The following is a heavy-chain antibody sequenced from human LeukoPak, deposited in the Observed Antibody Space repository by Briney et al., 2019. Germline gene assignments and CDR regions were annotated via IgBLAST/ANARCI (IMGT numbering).Heavy chain of an antibody. CDR2: ISSSSSYI. CDR1: GFTFSSYS. D-gene: IGHD1-7*01. Sequence: GGSLRLSCAASGFTFSSYSMNWVRQAPGKGLEWVSSISSSSSYIYYADSVKGRFTISRDNAKNSLYLQMNSLRAEDTAVYYCARDLPWSLELRFSGHDYWGQGTLVTVSS. J-gene: IGHJ4*02. CDR3: ARDLPWSLELRFSGHDY. V-gene: IGHV3-21*01.